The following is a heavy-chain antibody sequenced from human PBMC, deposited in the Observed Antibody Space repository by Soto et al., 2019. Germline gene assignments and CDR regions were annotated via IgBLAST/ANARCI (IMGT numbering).Heavy chain of an antibody. CDR2: IYPGDSDT. J-gene: IGHJ1*01. D-gene: IGHD3-10*01. Sequence: GESLKISCKGSGYSFTSYWIGWVRQMPGKGLEWMGIIYPGDSDTRYSPSFQGQVTISADKSISTAYLQWSSLKASDTAMYYCAISTYGDPANYYGSGSYHEYFQHWGQGTLVTVSS. V-gene: IGHV5-51*01. CDR1: GYSFTSYW. CDR3: AISTYGDPANYYGSGSYHEYFQH.